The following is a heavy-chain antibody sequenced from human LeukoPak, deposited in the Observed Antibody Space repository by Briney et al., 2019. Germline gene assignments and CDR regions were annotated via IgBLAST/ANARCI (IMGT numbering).Heavy chain of an antibody. V-gene: IGHV4-59*08. CDR3: ARPKWFGESNFFDY. CDR2: IYYSGST. CDR1: GGSISSDY. J-gene: IGHJ4*02. Sequence: SETLSLTCTVSGGSISSDYWSWIRQPPGKGLEWIGYIYYSGSTNYNPSLKSRVTISVDTSKNQFSLKLSSVTAADTAIYYCARPKWFGESNFFDYWGQGTLVTVSS. D-gene: IGHD3-10*01.